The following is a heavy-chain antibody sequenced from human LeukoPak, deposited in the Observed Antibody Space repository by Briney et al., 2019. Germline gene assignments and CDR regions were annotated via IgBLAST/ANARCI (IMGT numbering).Heavy chain of an antibody. Sequence: ASEKVSCKASGYTFTSYGISWVRQAPRQRLEWIGWISAYNGNTNCAQKLQGRVTMTTDTSTSTAYMELRSLRSDDTAVYYCASSSSGPGNYYFDYWGQGTLVTVSS. J-gene: IGHJ4*02. CDR1: GYTFTSYG. CDR3: ASSSSGPGNYYFDY. CDR2: ISAYNGNT. D-gene: IGHD6-19*01. V-gene: IGHV1-18*01.